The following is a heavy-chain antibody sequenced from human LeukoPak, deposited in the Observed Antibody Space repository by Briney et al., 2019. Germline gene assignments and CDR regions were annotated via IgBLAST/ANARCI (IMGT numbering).Heavy chain of an antibody. Sequence: GGSLRLSCAASGFTFSSYSMNWVRQAPGKGLEWVSSISSSSSYIYYADSVKGRFTISRDNAKNLLYLQMNSLRAEDTAVYYCARDSLDGGATDYWGQGTLVTVSS. D-gene: IGHD1-1*01. CDR2: ISSSSSYI. CDR3: ARDSLDGGATDY. J-gene: IGHJ4*02. V-gene: IGHV3-21*01. CDR1: GFTFSSYS.